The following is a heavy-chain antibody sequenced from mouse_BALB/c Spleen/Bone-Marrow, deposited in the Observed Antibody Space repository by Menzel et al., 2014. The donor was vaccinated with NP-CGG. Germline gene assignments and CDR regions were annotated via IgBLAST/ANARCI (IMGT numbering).Heavy chain of an antibody. CDR1: GYSFTNYM. D-gene: IGHD2-4*01. CDR3: ARWAYYDYEGFAH. Sequence: QVQLQQSGADLARPGASVKMSCKASGYSFTNYMIHWVKQRPGQGLEWIGYINPSSGYTNYNQKFKDKATLIADKPSSTASMQLSSLTSEDSAVYYCARWAYYDYEGFAHWGQGTLVTVSA. V-gene: IGHV1-4*01. J-gene: IGHJ3*01. CDR2: INPSSGYT.